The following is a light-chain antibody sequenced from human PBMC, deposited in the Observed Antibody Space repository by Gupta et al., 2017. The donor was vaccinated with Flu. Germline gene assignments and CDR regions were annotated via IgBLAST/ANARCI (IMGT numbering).Light chain of an antibody. CDR2: KDS. V-gene: IGLV3-25*03. J-gene: IGLJ1*01. CDR1: ALPKQY. CDR3: QSADSRLSV. Sequence: SPGQTARITCSGDALPKQYAYWYQQKPGQAPWQGIYKDSERPSGIPERFSGSSSATNVTLTISGVQAEDESAYYCQSADSRLSVFGTGTKVTVI.